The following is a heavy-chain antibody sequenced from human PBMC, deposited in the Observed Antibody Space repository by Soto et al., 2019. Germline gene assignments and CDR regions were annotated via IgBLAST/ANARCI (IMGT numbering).Heavy chain of an antibody. Sequence: EVQLLESGGGLVQPGGSLRLSCAASGFTFSSYAMSWVRQAPGKGLEWVSAISGSGGSTYYADSVKGRFTISRDNSKNTLSLQMNSLSAEGTAVYYCGHDPGSASAGDAFAIWGQGTMVTVSS. V-gene: IGHV3-23*01. CDR2: ISGSGGST. J-gene: IGHJ3*02. D-gene: IGHD6-19*01. CDR3: GHDPGSASAGDAFAI. CDR1: GFTFSSYA.